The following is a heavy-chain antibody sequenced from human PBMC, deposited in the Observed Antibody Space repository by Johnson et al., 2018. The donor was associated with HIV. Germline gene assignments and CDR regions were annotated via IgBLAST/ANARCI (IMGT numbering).Heavy chain of an antibody. V-gene: IGHV3-30*18. CDR3: AKEGPGVFGGALDI. J-gene: IGHJ3*02. CDR1: GFSFSSHG. Sequence: QVQLVESGGGVVQPGRSLRLSCAASGFSFSSHGMHWVRQAPGKGLAWVAVISYEGSYNYYAESVKGRFTISRDNSKNTLYLQMNSLRAEDTAVYYCAKEGPGVFGGALDIWGQGTMVTVSS. CDR2: ISYEGSYN. D-gene: IGHD3-16*01.